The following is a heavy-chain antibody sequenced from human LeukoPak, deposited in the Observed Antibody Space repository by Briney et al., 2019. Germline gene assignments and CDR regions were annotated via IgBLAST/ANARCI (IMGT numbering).Heavy chain of an antibody. V-gene: IGHV3-53*01. CDR3: ARDLGSDAFDI. J-gene: IGHJ3*02. Sequence: GGSLRLSCAASGFTFSSYSMNWVRQAPGKGLEWVSVIYSGGSTYYADSVKGRFTISRDNSKNTLYLQMNSLRAEDTAVYYCARDLGSDAFDIWGQGTMVTVSS. CDR1: GFTFSSYS. D-gene: IGHD3-16*01. CDR2: IYSGGST.